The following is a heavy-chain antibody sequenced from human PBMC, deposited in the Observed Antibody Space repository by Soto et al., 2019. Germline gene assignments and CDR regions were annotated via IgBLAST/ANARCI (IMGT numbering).Heavy chain of an antibody. CDR1: VGSISGGDYY. V-gene: IGHV4-30-4*01. D-gene: IGHD3-16*01. J-gene: IGHJ4*02. CDR2: IYYSGIT. Sequence: QVQLQESGPGLVKPSQTLSLTCTVSVGSISGGDYYWSWIRQSPEKGLEWIGNIYYSGITNYSPSLKSRLTMSVDTSKNQFSLRLNSVTAADTAVYYCARGGGMAARRLDYWGQGTLVTVSS. CDR3: ARGGGMAARRLDY.